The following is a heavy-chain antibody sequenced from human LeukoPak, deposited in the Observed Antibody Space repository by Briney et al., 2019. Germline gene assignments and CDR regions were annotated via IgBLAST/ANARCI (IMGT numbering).Heavy chain of an antibody. CDR2: INPSGGST. V-gene: IGHV1-46*01. CDR1: GYTFTSYY. J-gene: IGHJ4*02. D-gene: IGHD6-19*01. Sequence: ASVKVSCKPSGYTFTSYYMHWVRQAPGQGLEWMGIINPSGGSTSYAQKFQGRVTMTSDTSTSTVYMELSSLRSEDTAVYSCARDVAVAGRAHVDYWGQGTLVTVSS. CDR3: ARDVAVAGRAHVDY.